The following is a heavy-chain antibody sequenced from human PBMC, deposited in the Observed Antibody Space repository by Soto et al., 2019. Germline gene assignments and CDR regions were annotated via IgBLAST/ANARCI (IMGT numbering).Heavy chain of an antibody. V-gene: IGHV3-73*01. D-gene: IGHD3-22*01. Sequence: PGESLKISCVGSGFTFHGSTMHWVRQASGKGLEWIGLISMKPNNYATVYAASVTGRFTISRDDSNNTSYLQMNSPKTEDTAVYYCVRAYENSTYYFEYWGRGPLVTVSS. CDR2: ISMKPNNYAT. CDR3: VRAYENSTYYFEY. J-gene: IGHJ4*02. CDR1: GFTFHGST.